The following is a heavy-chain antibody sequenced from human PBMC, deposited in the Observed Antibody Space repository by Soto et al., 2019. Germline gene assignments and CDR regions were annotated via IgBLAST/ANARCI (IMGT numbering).Heavy chain of an antibody. J-gene: IGHJ6*03. Sequence: SETLSLTCAVYGGSFSGYYWSWIRQPPGKGLEWIGEINHSGSTNYNPSLKSRVTISVDTSKNQFSLKLSSVTAADTAVYYCARGPNVVAANGYYYYYMDVWGKGTTVTVSS. V-gene: IGHV4-34*01. CDR3: ARGPNVVAANGYYYYYMDV. CDR1: GGSFSGYY. D-gene: IGHD2-15*01. CDR2: INHSGST.